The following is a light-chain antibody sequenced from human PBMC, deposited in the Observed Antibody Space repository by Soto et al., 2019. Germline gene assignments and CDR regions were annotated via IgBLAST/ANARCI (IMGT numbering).Light chain of an antibody. Sequence: IQLTQFPSSLSASVGDRVTITCRASQGVSSHLAWHQQKPGKAPKLLIYEVSTLQSGVPSRFSGSGSGTEFTLTISSLQPDDFATYYCQQYNSYSPLTFGGGTKVDIK. J-gene: IGKJ4*01. CDR2: EVS. V-gene: IGKV1-9*01. CDR3: QQYNSYSPLT. CDR1: QGVSSH.